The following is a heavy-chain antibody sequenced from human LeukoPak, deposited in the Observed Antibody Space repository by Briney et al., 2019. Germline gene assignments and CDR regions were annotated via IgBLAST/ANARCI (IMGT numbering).Heavy chain of an antibody. CDR3: ARTGYSSGWYGKYYFDY. Sequence: GASVKVSCKASGYTFTSYYMHWVRQAPGQGLEWMGIINPSGGSTSYAQKFQGRVTMTRDTSTSTVYMELSSLRSGDTAVYYCARTGYSSGWYGKYYFDYWGQGTLVTVSS. J-gene: IGHJ4*02. D-gene: IGHD6-19*01. V-gene: IGHV1-46*01. CDR1: GYTFTSYY. CDR2: INPSGGST.